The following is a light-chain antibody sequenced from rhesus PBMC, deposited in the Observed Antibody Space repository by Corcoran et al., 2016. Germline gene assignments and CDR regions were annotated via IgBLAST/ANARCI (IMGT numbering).Light chain of an antibody. V-gene: IGLV2S7*01. CDR1: SSDVGGYNY. J-gene: IGLJ6*01. CDR3: CSYTTSSTLV. CDR2: EVS. Sequence: QSAPTQPPSVSGSPGQSVTISCTGTSSDVGGYNYVSWYLQPPGKAPKLMFYEVSKRPSGVSDRFSGTKSGNTASPTISGLQAEDEADYYGCSYTTSSTLVFGLGTKLTVL.